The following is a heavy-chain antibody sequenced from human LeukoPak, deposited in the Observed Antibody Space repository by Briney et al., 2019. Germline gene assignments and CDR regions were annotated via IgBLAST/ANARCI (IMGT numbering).Heavy chain of an antibody. CDR1: GFTFSSCW. V-gene: IGHV3-74*01. Sequence: PGGSLRLSCAASGFTFSSCWMHWVRQAPGKGLVWVSRINSDGSSTSYADSVKGRFTISRDNAKNTLYLQMNSLRAEDTAVYYCARGSYYDFWSGYLTYYMDVWGKGTTVTVSS. J-gene: IGHJ6*03. CDR2: INSDGSST. D-gene: IGHD3-3*01. CDR3: ARGSYYDFWSGYLTYYMDV.